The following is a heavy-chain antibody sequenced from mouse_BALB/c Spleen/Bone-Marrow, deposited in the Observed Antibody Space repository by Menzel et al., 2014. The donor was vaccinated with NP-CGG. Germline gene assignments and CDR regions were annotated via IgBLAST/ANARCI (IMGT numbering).Heavy chain of an antibody. CDR3: TRWDGNYGWFAY. V-gene: IGHV1-15*01. D-gene: IGHD2-1*01. CDR1: GYTFTDYE. J-gene: IGHJ3*01. Sequence: VQLQQSGAELVRPGASVTLSCKASGYTFTDYEMHWVKQTPVHSLEWIGAIDPETGGTAYNQKFKGKATLTADKSSSTAYMELRSLTSEDSAVYYCTRWDGNYGWFAYWGQGTLVTVSA. CDR2: IDPETGGT.